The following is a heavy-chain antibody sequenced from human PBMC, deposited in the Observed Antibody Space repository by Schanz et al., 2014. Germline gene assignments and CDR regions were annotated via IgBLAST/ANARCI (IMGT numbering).Heavy chain of an antibody. V-gene: IGHV3-21*01. CDR1: GFTFSSYS. CDR2: ISSSSSYI. CDR3: ARGIGGYGANNYFDY. Sequence: EQLVESGGGLVKPGGSLRLSCAASGFTFSSYSMNWVRQAPGKGLEWVSSISSSSSYIYYADSVKGRFTISRDNARNSLYLHMNTLGAEDTAVYSCARGIGGYGANNYFDYWGQGTLVTVSS. J-gene: IGHJ4*02. D-gene: IGHD5-12*01.